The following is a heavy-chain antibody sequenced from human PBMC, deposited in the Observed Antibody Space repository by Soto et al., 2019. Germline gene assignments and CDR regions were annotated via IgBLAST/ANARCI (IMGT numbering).Heavy chain of an antibody. CDR1: GGSISSYY. D-gene: IGHD3-9*01. V-gene: IGHV4-59*01. CDR3: AKGTPYFHFDDYFDY. J-gene: IGHJ4*02. Sequence: SETLSLTCTVSGGSISSYYWSWIRQPPGKGLEWIGYIYYSGSTNYNPSLKSRVTISVDTSKNQFSLKLSSVTAADTAVYYCAKGTPYFHFDDYFDYWGQGTLVTVSS. CDR2: IYYSGST.